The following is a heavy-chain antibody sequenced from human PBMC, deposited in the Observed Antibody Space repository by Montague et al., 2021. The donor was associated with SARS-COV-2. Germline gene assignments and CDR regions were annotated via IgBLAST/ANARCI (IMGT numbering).Heavy chain of an antibody. CDR3: AKDTATIRIAVALMDV. V-gene: IGHV3-23*01. Sequence: FLRLSCAASGFIFSNYAMTWVRQAPGKGLEWVSTMSGSGVRRDYADSVKGRFTISRDSSKNTLYLQMNSLRVEDTAVYYCAKDTATIRIAVALMDVWGRGTTVIVSS. J-gene: IGHJ6*02. CDR1: GFIFSNYA. CDR2: MSGSGVRR. D-gene: IGHD6-19*01.